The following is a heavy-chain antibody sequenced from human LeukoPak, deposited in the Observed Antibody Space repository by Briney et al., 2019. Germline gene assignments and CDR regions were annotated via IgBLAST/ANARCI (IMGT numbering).Heavy chain of an antibody. D-gene: IGHD3-10*02. J-gene: IGHJ5*02. CDR3: ARGGDMFSELRWFDP. CDR2: IYYSGST. CDR1: GGSISSYY. Sequence: SETLSLTCTVSGGSISSYYWSWIRQPPGKGLEWIGYIYYSGSTNYNPSLKSRVTKSEDKSKNQFSLTLSSVTAADTAVYYCARGGDMFSELRWFDPWGQGTLVTVSS. V-gene: IGHV4-59*01.